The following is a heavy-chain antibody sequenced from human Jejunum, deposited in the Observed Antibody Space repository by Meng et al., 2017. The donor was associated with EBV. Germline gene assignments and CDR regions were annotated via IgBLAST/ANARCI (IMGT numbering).Heavy chain of an antibody. CDR2: IYPSGST. D-gene: IGHD3-3*01. J-gene: IGHJ4*02. CDR3: ARYGSGYFPALWY. V-gene: IGHV4-4*02. CDR1: GESIRRRTG. Sequence: PLEDAGRRLEKASVALFLSCAVLGESIRRRTGWRWVRQSPGKGVEWIGEIYPSGSTNYKPSLKSRVTISVDKSKKQFSLKLSSVTAADTAVYYCARYGSGYFPALWYWGQGTLVTVSS.